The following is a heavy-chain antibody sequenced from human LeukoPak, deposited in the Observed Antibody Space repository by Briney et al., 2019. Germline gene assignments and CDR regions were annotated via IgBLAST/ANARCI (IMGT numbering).Heavy chain of an antibody. CDR1: GFTFSTYA. J-gene: IGHJ4*02. D-gene: IGHD3-22*01. V-gene: IGHV3-30*18. CDR3: AKDRYYYDSSGYFPVDY. Sequence: GRSLRLSCAASGFTFSTYAIHWVRQAPGKGLEWVAVISYDGNYKYYADSVKGRFTISRDNSKNTLYLQMNSLSAEDTAVYYCAKDRYYYDSSGYFPVDYWGQGTLVTVSS. CDR2: ISYDGNYK.